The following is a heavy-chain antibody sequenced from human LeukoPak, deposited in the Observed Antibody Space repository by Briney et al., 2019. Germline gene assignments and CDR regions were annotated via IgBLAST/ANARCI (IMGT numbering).Heavy chain of an antibody. CDR2: IYYSGST. Sequence: SETLSLTCTVSGGSISSYYWSWIRQPPGKGLEWIGYIYYSGSTNYNPSLKSRVTISVDTSKNQFSLKLSSVTAADTAVYYCARARTGERFDYWGQGTLVTVSS. CDR3: ARARTGERFDY. J-gene: IGHJ4*02. CDR1: GGSISSYY. D-gene: IGHD7-27*01. V-gene: IGHV4-59*01.